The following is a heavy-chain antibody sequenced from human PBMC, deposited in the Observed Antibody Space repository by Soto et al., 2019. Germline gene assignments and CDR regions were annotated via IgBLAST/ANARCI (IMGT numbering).Heavy chain of an antibody. CDR3: ARDLGNWNAFDY. CDR1: GGSVSSGGYH. CDR2: IYYSGSS. J-gene: IGHJ4*02. D-gene: IGHD1-20*01. V-gene: IGHV4-31*03. Sequence: QVQLQESGPGLVKPSQTLSLTCTVSGGSVSSGGYHWSWIRQFPGKGLEWIGSIYYSGSSYYNPSLKSRVTISVDTSNNQFSLKLSFVTAADTAMYYCARDLGNWNAFDYWGQGALVTVSS.